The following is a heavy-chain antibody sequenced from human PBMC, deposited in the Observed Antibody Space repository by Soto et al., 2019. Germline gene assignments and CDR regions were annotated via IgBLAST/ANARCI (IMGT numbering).Heavy chain of an antibody. Sequence: GESLKISCKGSGYSFTSYWIGWVRQMPGKGLEWMGIIYPGDSDTRYSPSFQGQVTISADKSISTAYLQWSSLKASDTAMYYCARRRGDDSSGFNWFDPWGQGTLVTVSS. D-gene: IGHD3-22*01. V-gene: IGHV5-51*01. CDR3: ARRRGDDSSGFNWFDP. CDR2: IYPGDSDT. J-gene: IGHJ5*02. CDR1: GYSFTSYW.